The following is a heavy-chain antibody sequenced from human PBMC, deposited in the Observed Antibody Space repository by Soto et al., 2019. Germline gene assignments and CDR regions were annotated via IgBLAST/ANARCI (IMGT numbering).Heavy chain of an antibody. CDR2: ISGSGGST. D-gene: IGHD2-2*01. Sequence: GGSLRLSCAASGSTFSSYAMSWVRQAPGEGLEWVSAISGSGGSTYYADSVKGRFTISRDNSKNTLYLQMNSLRAEDTAVYYCPKEGRSSTSCPQDYWGQGTLVTVSS. CDR1: GSTFSSYA. CDR3: PKEGRSSTSCPQDY. V-gene: IGHV3-23*01. J-gene: IGHJ4*02.